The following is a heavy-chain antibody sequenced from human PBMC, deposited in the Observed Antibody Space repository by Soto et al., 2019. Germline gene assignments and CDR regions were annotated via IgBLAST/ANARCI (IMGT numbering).Heavy chain of an antibody. CDR3: ARGERDIVVVPAAMCWFDP. CDR1: GGSISSGDYY. CDR2: IYYSGST. D-gene: IGHD2-2*01. V-gene: IGHV4-30-4*01. Sequence: SETLSLTCTVSGGSISSGDYYWSWIRQPPGKGLEWIGYIYYSGSTYYNPSLKSRVTISVDTSKNQFSLKLSSVTAADTAVYYCARGERDIVVVPAAMCWFDPWGQGTLVTVSS. J-gene: IGHJ5*02.